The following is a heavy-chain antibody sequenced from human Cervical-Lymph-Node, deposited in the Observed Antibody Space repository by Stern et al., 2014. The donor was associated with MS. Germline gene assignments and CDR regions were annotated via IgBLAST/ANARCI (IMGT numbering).Heavy chain of an antibody. D-gene: IGHD2-15*01. CDR1: GFTFDDYA. Sequence: EVQLVESGGGLVQPGRSLRLSCAASGFTFDDYAMHWVRQAPGTGLEWVSGTSWNCGNIGYADSVKGRFTISRDNAKNSLYLQMNSLRAEDTALYYCAKDINLRGTYYFDYWGQGTLVTVSS. CDR3: AKDINLRGTYYFDY. J-gene: IGHJ4*02. V-gene: IGHV3-9*01. CDR2: TSWNCGNI.